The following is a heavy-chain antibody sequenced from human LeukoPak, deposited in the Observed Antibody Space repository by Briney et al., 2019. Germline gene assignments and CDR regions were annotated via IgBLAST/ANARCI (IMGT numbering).Heavy chain of an antibody. D-gene: IGHD3-10*01. CDR2: ISSSSSTI. J-gene: IGHJ4*02. Sequence: GGSLRLSCAASGFTFSSYSMNWVRQAPGKGLEWASYISSSSSTIYYADSVKGRFTISRDNAKNSLYLQMNSLRAEDTAVYYCARDVGGSEIDYWGQGTLVTVSS. V-gene: IGHV3-48*01. CDR3: ARDVGGSEIDY. CDR1: GFTFSSYS.